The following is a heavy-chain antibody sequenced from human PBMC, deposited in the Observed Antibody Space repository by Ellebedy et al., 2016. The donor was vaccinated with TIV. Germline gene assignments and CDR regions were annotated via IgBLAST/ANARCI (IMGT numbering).Heavy chain of an antibody. CDR3: ARDSDPVTLLVMDV. D-gene: IGHD4-17*01. V-gene: IGHV3-30-3*01. CDR1: GFTFSSYA. Sequence: GGSLRLXXAASGFTFSSYAMHWVRQAPGKGLEWVAVISYDGSNKYYADSVKGRFTISRDNSKNTLYLQMNSLRAEDTAVYYCARDSDPVTLLVMDVWGQGTTVTVSS. J-gene: IGHJ6*02. CDR2: ISYDGSNK.